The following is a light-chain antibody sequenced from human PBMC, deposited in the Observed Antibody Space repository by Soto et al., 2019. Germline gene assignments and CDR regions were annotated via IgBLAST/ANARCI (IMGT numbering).Light chain of an antibody. CDR2: KAS. Sequence: DIQMTQSPSTLSGSVGDRVTITCRASQTISSWLAWYQQKPGKAPKLLIYKASTLKSGVPSGFSGSGSGTEFTLTISSLQPDDFATYYCQHYNSYSETFGQGTKVERK. CDR1: QTISSW. CDR3: QHYNSYSET. V-gene: IGKV1-5*03. J-gene: IGKJ1*01.